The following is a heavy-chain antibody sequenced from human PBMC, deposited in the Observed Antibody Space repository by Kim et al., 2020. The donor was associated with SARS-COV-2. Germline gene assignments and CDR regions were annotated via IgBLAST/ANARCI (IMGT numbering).Heavy chain of an antibody. Sequence: GGSLRLSCAASGFTFSSYGMHWVRQAPGKGLEWVAVIWYDGSNKYYADSVKGRFTISRDNSKNTLYLQMNSLRAEDTAVYYCAKEVGSGRDRDLDYWGQGALVTVSS. D-gene: IGHD6-19*01. CDR3: AKEVGSGRDRDLDY. CDR1: GFTFSSYG. V-gene: IGHV3-33*06. J-gene: IGHJ4*02. CDR2: IWYDGSNK.